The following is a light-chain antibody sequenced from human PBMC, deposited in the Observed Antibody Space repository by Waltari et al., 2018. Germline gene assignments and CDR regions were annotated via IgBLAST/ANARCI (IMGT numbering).Light chain of an antibody. V-gene: IGKV1-39*01. Sequence: CPAGQNRYKYINWYQQRPGWAPQRMICSGSGLHSGVPSRFSGSASGTDFSRTMSSLHAGDFATYFCQESYSSLSLTCGGGTKVEVE. CDR2: SGS. J-gene: IGKJ4*02. CDR3: QESYSSLSLT. CDR1: QNRYKY.